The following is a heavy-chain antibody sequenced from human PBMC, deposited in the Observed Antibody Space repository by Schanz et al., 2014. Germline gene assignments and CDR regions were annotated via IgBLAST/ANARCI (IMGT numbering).Heavy chain of an antibody. CDR1: GLIFSTYT. CDR2: ISFSGNTI. D-gene: IGHD2-21*01. CDR3: AREFVN. Sequence: EVQLVESGGGLVRPGGSLRLSCTTSGLIFSTYTLNWVRQAPGKGLEWISYISFSGNTIYYADSVKGRFTISRDNTRNSLYLQMNSLRVDDTAVYYCAREFVNWGQGTLVTVSS. J-gene: IGHJ1*01. V-gene: IGHV3-48*04.